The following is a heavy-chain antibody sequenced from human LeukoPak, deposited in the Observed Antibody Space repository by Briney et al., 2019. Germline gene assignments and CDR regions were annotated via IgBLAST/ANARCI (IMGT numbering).Heavy chain of an antibody. CDR1: DYSISSGYY. V-gene: IGHV4-38-2*02. CDR3: ARGSSCDY. CDR2: INHSGST. Sequence: SETLSLTCTVSDYSISSGYYWGWIRQPPGKGLEWIGEINHSGSTNYNPSLKSRVTISVDTSKNQFSLKLSSVTAADTAVYYCARGSSCDYWGQGTLVTVSS. J-gene: IGHJ4*02. D-gene: IGHD6-6*01.